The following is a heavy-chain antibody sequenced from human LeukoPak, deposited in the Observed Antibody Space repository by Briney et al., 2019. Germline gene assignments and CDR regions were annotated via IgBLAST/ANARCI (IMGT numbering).Heavy chain of an antibody. CDR2: ISPSGTT. J-gene: IGHJ5*02. D-gene: IGHD2/OR15-2a*01. CDR3: ARDFYASGFYFWFDP. CDR1: GGYTGSHY. V-gene: IGHV4-4*07. Sequence: SETLPLTCTVSGGYTGSHYWNWIRQPAGKGLEWIGRISPSGTTHYNPSLGSRVTMSVDTSKNYFSLRLSSVTAADTAVYYCARDFYASGFYFWFDPWGQGMLVTVSS.